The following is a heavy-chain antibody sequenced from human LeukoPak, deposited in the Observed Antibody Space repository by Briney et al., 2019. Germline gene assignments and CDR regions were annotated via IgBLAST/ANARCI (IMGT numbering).Heavy chain of an antibody. V-gene: IGHV4-31*03. CDR2: INYSGST. J-gene: IGHJ5*02. Sequence: PSETLSLTCTVSGGSISSGGYYWSSIRQHPGKGLAWVGYINYSGSTYYNPSLRSRLTMSVDTSKNQFSLKLNSVTAADTAVYYCASLPGKRWFDPWGQGTLVTVSS. CDR3: ASLPGKRWFDP. CDR1: GGSISSGGYY.